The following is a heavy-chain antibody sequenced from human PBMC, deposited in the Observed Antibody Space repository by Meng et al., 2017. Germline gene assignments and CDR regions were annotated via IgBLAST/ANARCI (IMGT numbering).Heavy chain of an antibody. Sequence: GESLKISCAASGSTFSSYAMHWVRQAPGKGLERVAVISYDGSNKYYADSVKGRFTISRDNSKNTLYLQMNSLRAEDTAVYYCARDRVLGYYYDSSGSNYFDYWGQGTLVIVSS. J-gene: IGHJ4*02. CDR1: GSTFSSYA. CDR2: ISYDGSNK. D-gene: IGHD3-22*01. V-gene: IGHV3-30*04. CDR3: ARDRVLGYYYDSSGSNYFDY.